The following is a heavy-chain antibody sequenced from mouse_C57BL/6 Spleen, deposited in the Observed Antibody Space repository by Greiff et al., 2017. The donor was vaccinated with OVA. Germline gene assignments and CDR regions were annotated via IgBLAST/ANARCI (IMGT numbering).Heavy chain of an antibody. CDR1: GYTFTDYN. Sequence: EVKLVESGPELVKPGASVKMSCKASGYTFTDYNMHWVKQSHGKSLEWIGYINPNNGGTSYNQKFKGKATLTVNKSSSTAYMELRSLTSEDSAVYYCARRAVYFDYWGQGTTLTVSS. D-gene: IGHD3-3*01. CDR2: INPNNGGT. CDR3: ARRAVYFDY. V-gene: IGHV1-22*01. J-gene: IGHJ2*01.